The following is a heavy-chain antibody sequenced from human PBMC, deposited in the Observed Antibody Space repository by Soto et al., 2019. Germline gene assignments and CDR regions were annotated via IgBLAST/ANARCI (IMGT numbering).Heavy chain of an antibody. J-gene: IGHJ4*02. CDR1: GGSFSGYY. CDR3: ARARYSSGWYYY. D-gene: IGHD6-19*01. CDR2: INHSGST. V-gene: IGHV4-34*01. Sequence: SETLSLTCAVYGGSFSGYYWSWIRQPPGKGLEWIGEINHSGSTNYNPSLKSRVTISVDTSKNQFSLKLSSVTAADTAVYYCARARYSSGWYYYWGQGTLVTVSS.